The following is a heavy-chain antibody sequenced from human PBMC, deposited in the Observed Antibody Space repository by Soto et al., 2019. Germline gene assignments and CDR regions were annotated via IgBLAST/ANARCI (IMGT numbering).Heavy chain of an antibody. CDR3: ARSLVPASRNPDVDY. V-gene: IGHV4-39*01. D-gene: IGHD2-21*02. CDR2: IYYSGTT. Sequence: SETLSLTCTVSGASISSSDYYWGWVRQTPGKGLDWIGNIYYSGTTYYNPSLKSRVTISVDTSKNQFSLKLNSVTAADTAVYYRARSLVPASRNPDVDYWGQGTLVNGS. J-gene: IGHJ4*02. CDR1: GASISSSDYY.